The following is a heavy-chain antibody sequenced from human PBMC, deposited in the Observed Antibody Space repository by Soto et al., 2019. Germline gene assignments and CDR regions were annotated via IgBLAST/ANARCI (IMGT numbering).Heavy chain of an antibody. CDR3: AKKAGIISRYGLDV. CDR1: GFTFSSFA. J-gene: IGHJ6*02. V-gene: IGHV3-23*01. Sequence: GGSLRLSCAASGFTFSSFAMNWVRQAPGKGLEWVAVVSGNATSTYYADSVKGRFTIARDNSKNTMYLQMNSLRAEDTAVYYCAKKAGIISRYGLDVWGQGTTVTVSS. CDR2: VSGNATST.